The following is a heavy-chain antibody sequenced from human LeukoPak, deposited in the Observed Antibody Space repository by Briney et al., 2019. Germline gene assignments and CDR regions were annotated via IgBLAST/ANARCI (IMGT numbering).Heavy chain of an antibody. V-gene: IGHV3-30*02. CDR3: ARAKEVVSFGVIIYFDY. Sequence: PGGSLRLSCAASGFTFSSYGMHWVRQAPGKGLEWVAFIRYDGSNKYYADSVKGRFTISRDNSKNTLYVQMNSLRAEDTAVYYCARAKEVVSFGVIIYFDYWGQGTLVTVSS. J-gene: IGHJ4*02. CDR2: IRYDGSNK. CDR1: GFTFSSYG. D-gene: IGHD3-3*01.